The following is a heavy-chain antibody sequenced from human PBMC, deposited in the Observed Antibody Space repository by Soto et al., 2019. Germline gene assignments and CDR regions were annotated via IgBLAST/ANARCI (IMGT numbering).Heavy chain of an antibody. CDR3: ARNRGITIFGVDYYYYYGMDV. D-gene: IGHD3-3*01. V-gene: IGHV1-2*02. Sequence: ASVKVSCKASGYTFTGYYMHWVRQAPGQGLEWMGWINPNSGGTNYAQKFQGRVTMTRDTSISTAYMELSRLRSDDTAVYYCARNRGITIFGVDYYYYYGMDVWGQGTTVTVS. CDR2: INPNSGGT. J-gene: IGHJ6*02. CDR1: GYTFTGYY.